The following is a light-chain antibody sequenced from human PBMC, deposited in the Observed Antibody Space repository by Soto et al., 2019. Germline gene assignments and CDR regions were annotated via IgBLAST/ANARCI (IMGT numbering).Light chain of an antibody. CDR2: ANN. CDR1: TSNTGAGYD. J-gene: IGLJ3*02. CDR3: QSFGSSLGGWV. Sequence: QSVLTQPPSVSGAPGQRVTISCTGSTSNTGAGYDVHWYQHLPGTAPKLLIYANNNRPSGVPDRFSGSKSGTSASLAITGLQDEDDADYYCQSFGSSLGGWVFGGGTKLTVL. V-gene: IGLV1-40*01.